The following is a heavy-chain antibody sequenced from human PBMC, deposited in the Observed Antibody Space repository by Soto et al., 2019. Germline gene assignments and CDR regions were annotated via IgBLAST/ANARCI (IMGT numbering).Heavy chain of an antibody. CDR2: ITDSGTGT. V-gene: IGHV3-23*01. J-gene: IGHJ4*02. CDR1: GFTFSSCV. CDR3: AKGLINGRWYAAD. Sequence: EAHLLESGGGLVQPGESLRLSCGASGFTFSSCVMSWVRQAPGKGLEWVSCITDSGTGTYYADSVKGRFTISRDNSKNTMYLQMNNLRAEDTGVYYCAKGLINGRWYAADWGQGTLVTVSS. D-gene: IGHD6-13*01.